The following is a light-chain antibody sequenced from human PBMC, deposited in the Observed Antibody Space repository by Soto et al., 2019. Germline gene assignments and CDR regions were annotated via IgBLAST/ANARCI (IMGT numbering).Light chain of an antibody. CDR2: ATS. CDR1: QTASNY. J-gene: IGKJ1*01. Sequence: DTQMTQSPSYLSASVGDRISNTCRASQTASNYVNWYQQKPGKAPTLLISATSTLQSGVPSRFRGSGSGTDFTLTIISLHPEDFATNYCQQTYTTPRTFGQGTKVAIK. V-gene: IGKV1-39*01. CDR3: QQTYTTPRT.